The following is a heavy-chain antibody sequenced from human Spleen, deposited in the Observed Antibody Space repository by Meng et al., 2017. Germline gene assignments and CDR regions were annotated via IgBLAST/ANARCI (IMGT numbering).Heavy chain of an antibody. CDR2: INAGNGNT. CDR1: GYTFTSYA. CDR3: AREPSEGAAAGTMSYYYYGMDV. Sequence: ASVKVSCKASGYTFTSYAMHWVRQAPGQRLEWMGWINAGNGNTKYSQKFQGRVTITRDTSASTAYMELSSLRSEDTAVYYCAREPSEGAAAGTMSYYYYGMDVWGQGTTVTVSS. V-gene: IGHV1-3*01. J-gene: IGHJ6*02. D-gene: IGHD6-13*01.